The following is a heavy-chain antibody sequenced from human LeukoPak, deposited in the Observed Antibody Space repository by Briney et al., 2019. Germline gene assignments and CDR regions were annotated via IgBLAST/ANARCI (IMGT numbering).Heavy chain of an antibody. CDR1: GYTFTSYG. CDR2: ISAYNGNT. J-gene: IGHJ4*02. Sequence: AASVKVSCKASGYTFTSYGISWVRQAPGQGLEWMGWISAYNGNTNYAQKLQGRVTMTTDTSTSTAYMELRSLRSDDTAVYYCARDDPIVVVPAALDYWGQGTLVTVSS. V-gene: IGHV1-18*01. CDR3: ARDDPIVVVPAALDY. D-gene: IGHD2-2*01.